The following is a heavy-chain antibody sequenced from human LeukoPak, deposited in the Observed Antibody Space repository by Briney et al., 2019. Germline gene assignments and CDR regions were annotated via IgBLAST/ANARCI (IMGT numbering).Heavy chain of an antibody. CDR3: ARVATYYYDSSGYYTFDP. CDR1: GGSISSGSYY. CDR2: IYTSGST. J-gene: IGHJ5*02. Sequence: SETLSLTCTVSGGSISSGSYYWSWIRQPAGKGLEWIGRIYTSGSTNYNPSLKSRVTISVDTSKNQFSLKLSSVTAADTAVYYCARVATYYYDSSGYYTFDPWGQGTLVTVSS. V-gene: IGHV4-61*02. D-gene: IGHD3-22*01.